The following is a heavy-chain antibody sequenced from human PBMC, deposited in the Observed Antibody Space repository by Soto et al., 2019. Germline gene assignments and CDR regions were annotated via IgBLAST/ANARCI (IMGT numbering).Heavy chain of an antibody. CDR3: ARDRTTTVTTFEY. Sequence: ASVKVSCKASGYTFTSYAMHWVRQAPGQRLEWMGWINAGNGNTKYSQKFQGRVTITRDTSASTAYMELSSLRSEDTAVYYCARDRTTTVTTFEYWGQGTLVTVSS. V-gene: IGHV1-3*01. J-gene: IGHJ4*02. CDR2: INAGNGNT. CDR1: GYTFTSYA. D-gene: IGHD4-4*01.